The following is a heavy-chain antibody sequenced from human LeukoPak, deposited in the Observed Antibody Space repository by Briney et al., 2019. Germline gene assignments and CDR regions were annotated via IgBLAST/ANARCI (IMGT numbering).Heavy chain of an antibody. CDR1: GFTFKAYW. V-gene: IGHV3-7*01. Sequence: PGGSLRLSCEASGFTFKAYWMSWVRQAPGTGLEWVANIQQDGSEKNYVDSVKGRFTTSRDNARSSLYLEMNSLRAEDTAVYYCARLRYTYGKNFDYWGQGTLVTVSS. D-gene: IGHD5-18*01. J-gene: IGHJ4*02. CDR3: ARLRYTYGKNFDY. CDR2: IQQDGSEK.